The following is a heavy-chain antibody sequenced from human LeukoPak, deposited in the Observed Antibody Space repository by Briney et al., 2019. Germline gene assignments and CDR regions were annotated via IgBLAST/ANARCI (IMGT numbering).Heavy chain of an antibody. V-gene: IGHV4-34*01. CDR3: ARRETYSGSSSGKRNWFDP. CDR2: INHSGST. Sequence: SETLSLTCAVYGGSFSGYYWSWIRQPPGKGLEWIGEINHSGSTNYNPSLKSRVTISVDTSKNQFSLKLSSVTAADTAVYYCARRETYSGSSSGKRNWFDPWGQGTLVTASS. CDR1: GGSFSGYY. J-gene: IGHJ5*02. D-gene: IGHD6-13*01.